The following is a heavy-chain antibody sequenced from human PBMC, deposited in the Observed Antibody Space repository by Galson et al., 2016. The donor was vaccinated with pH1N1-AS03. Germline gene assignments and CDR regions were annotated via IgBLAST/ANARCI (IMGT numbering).Heavy chain of an antibody. CDR1: GFGFSGNA. D-gene: IGHD1-1*01. V-gene: IGHV3-23*01. Sequence: SLRLSCAASGFGFSGNAMTWVRQAPGKGLEWVSSIGSDLKTHYANSVKGRFSISKDNSKNTVYLQMDSLRAEDTALYYCAKDLFWMSAMDVWGQGTTVTVSS. CDR2: IGSDLKT. CDR3: AKDLFWMSAMDV. J-gene: IGHJ6*02.